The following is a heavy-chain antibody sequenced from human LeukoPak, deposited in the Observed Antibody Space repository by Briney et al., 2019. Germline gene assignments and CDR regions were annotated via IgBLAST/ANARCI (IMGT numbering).Heavy chain of an antibody. CDR1: GYTFTTYD. V-gene: IGHV1-8*01. CDR3: ARTMTFNYDSTAVRAFDI. J-gene: IGHJ3*02. D-gene: IGHD3-22*01. Sequence: ASVTVSCKASGYTFTTYDINWVRQAPGQGLEYMGWMNPKSGGTGYAQRFEGIVTMTRDTSMSTAYMELSSLRSEDTAVYYCARTMTFNYDSTAVRAFDIWGRGTTVTVSS. CDR2: MNPKSGGT.